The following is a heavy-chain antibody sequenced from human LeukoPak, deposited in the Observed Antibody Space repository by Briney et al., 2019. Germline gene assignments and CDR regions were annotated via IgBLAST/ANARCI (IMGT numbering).Heavy chain of an antibody. CDR3: ATEGTYSSGWYDY. CDR1: GGSVSSGSYY. V-gene: IGHV4-61*01. J-gene: IGHJ4*02. CDR2: AHHRGST. Sequence: SSETLSLTCTVSGGSVSSGSYYWSWIRQHPGKGLEWIGYAHHRGSTNYNPSLKSRVTISVDTSKNQFSLKLNSVTAADTAVYYCATEGTYSSGWYDYWGQGTLVTVSS. D-gene: IGHD6-19*01.